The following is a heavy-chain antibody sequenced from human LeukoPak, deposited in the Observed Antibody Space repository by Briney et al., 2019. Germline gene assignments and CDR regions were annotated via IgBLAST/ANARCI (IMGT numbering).Heavy chain of an antibody. D-gene: IGHD4-11*01. Sequence: GGSVRLSCAASGFTFSSYSMNWVRQAPGKGLEWVSYISSSSSTIYYADSVKGRFTISRDNAKNSLYLQMNSLRAEDTAVYYCARRQTTVTKGRDYFDYWGQGTLVTVSS. CDR2: ISSSSSTI. J-gene: IGHJ4*02. CDR1: GFTFSSYS. CDR3: ARRQTTVTKGRDYFDY. V-gene: IGHV3-48*01.